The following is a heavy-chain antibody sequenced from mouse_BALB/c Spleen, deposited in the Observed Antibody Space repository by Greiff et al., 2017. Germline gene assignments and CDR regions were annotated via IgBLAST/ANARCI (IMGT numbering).Heavy chain of an antibody. CDR3: ARDGDWEFAY. D-gene: IGHD4-1*01. Sequence: EVKVVESGGGLVQPGGSLRLSCATSGFTFTDYYMSWVRQPPGKALEWLGFIRNKANGYTTEYSASVKGRFTISRDNSQSILYLQMNTLRAEDSATYYCARDGDWEFAYWGQGTLVTVSA. CDR1: GFTFTDYY. V-gene: IGHV7-3*02. J-gene: IGHJ3*01. CDR2: IRNKANGYTT.